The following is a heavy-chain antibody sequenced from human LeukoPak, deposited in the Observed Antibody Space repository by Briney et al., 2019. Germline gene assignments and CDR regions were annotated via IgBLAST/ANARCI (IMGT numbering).Heavy chain of an antibody. CDR3: ARGPVTRFEI. J-gene: IGHJ3*02. D-gene: IGHD4-17*01. CDR2: IYSGGTT. Sequence: GGSLRLSCAASGFTVSSNYMSWVRQAPGKGLEWVSVIYSGGTTYYADSVKGRFTISRDNSNNTLYLQTNSLRAEDTAVYYCARGPVTRFEIWGQGTMVTVSS. V-gene: IGHV3-53*01. CDR1: GFTVSSNY.